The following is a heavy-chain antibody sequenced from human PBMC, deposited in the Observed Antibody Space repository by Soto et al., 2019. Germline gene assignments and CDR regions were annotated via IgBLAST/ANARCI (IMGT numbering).Heavy chain of an antibody. Sequence: XATLSLTCNVSGASLSRYYWSWIRQPPGKGLEWIGRIYATGDTDYNPSLKSRISMSVDMSKKQFSLTLRSVTAADTAIYYCVRDGKKSLRDRFEPWGRGILVTVSS. CDR3: VRDGKKSLRDRFEP. CDR1: GASLSRYY. J-gene: IGHJ5*02. V-gene: IGHV4-4*07. CDR2: IYATGDT. D-gene: IGHD1-26*01.